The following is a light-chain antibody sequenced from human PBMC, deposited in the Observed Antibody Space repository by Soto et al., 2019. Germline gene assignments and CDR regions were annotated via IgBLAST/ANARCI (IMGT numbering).Light chain of an antibody. V-gene: IGKV1-9*01. CDR2: AAS. CDR1: KGISSY. Sequence: IQFTQSPSSLPASVGDRVTITCRASKGISSYLAWYQQKPGKAPKLLIYAASTLHSGVPSRFSRSGAGTDCTRTISSLQHEDVATDYCQQLNSYPLTFGGGTKVDIK. CDR3: QQLNSYPLT. J-gene: IGKJ4*01.